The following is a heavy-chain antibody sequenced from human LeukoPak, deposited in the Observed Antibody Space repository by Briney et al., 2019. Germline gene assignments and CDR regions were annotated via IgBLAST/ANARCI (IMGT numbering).Heavy chain of an antibody. J-gene: IGHJ4*02. Sequence: SQTLSLTCTVSGGSISSGGYYWSWIRQHPGKGLEWIGYIYYSGSTYYNTSLKSRVTISVDTSKNQFSLKLSSVTAADTAVYYCASVRRDGYNRYFDYWGQGTLVTVSS. V-gene: IGHV4-31*03. CDR2: IYYSGST. CDR3: ASVRRDGYNRYFDY. CDR1: GGSISSGGYY. D-gene: IGHD5-24*01.